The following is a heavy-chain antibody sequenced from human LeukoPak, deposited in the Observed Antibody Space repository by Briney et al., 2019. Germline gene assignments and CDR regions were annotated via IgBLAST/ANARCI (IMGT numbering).Heavy chain of an antibody. Sequence: PGRSLRLSCAASGFTFSSYAMHWVRQAPGKGLEWVAVISYDGSNKYYADSVKGRFTISRDNSKNTLYLQMNSLRAEDTAVYYCARDPGYCSSTSCYGDYYYYMDVWGKGTTVTVSS. CDR2: ISYDGSNK. J-gene: IGHJ6*03. CDR1: GFTFSSYA. D-gene: IGHD2-2*01. V-gene: IGHV3-30-3*01. CDR3: ARDPGYCSSTSCYGDYYYYMDV.